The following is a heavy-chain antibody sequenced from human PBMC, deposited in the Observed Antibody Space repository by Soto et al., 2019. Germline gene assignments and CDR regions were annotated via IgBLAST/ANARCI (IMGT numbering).Heavy chain of an antibody. CDR1: GYTFTSYG. CDR2: ISAYNGNT. Sequence: AASVKVSCKASGYTFTSYGISWVRQAPGQGLEWMGWISAYNGNTNYAQKLQGRVTMTTDTSTSTAYMELRSLRSDDTAVYYCARAGYCTNGVCRSMDVWGQGTTVTVSS. CDR3: ARAGYCTNGVCRSMDV. V-gene: IGHV1-18*01. D-gene: IGHD2-8*01. J-gene: IGHJ6*02.